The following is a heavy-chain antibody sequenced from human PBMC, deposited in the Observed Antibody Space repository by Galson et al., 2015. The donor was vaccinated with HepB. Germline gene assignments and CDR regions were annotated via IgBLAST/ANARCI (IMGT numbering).Heavy chain of an antibody. CDR3: ARALGGSHYAFDV. CDR1: GYTFTRYD. J-gene: IGHJ3*01. V-gene: IGHV1-8*01. Sequence: SVKVSCKASGYTFTRYDINWVRQAPGQGLEWMGWKNPENFHSGSIPRFQDRLTMTQNTSIDTAYMELSSLTSEDTAVYFCARALGGSHYAFDVWGQGTVVIVSS. CDR2: KNPENFHS. D-gene: IGHD2-15*01.